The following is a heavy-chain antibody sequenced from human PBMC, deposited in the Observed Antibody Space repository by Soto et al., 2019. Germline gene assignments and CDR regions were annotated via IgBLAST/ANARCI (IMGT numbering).Heavy chain of an antibody. CDR3: ARDPRYSSSSGYYYYGMDV. D-gene: IGHD6-6*01. V-gene: IGHV1-69*13. CDR1: RGTFISYA. CDR2: IIPIFGTA. Sequence: SAKVSCKASRGTFISYAISWVRQAPGQGLEWMGGIIPIFGTANCAQKFQGRVTITADESTSTAYMELSSLRSEDTAVYYCARDPRYSSSSGYYYYGMDVWGQGTTVTVSS. J-gene: IGHJ6*02.